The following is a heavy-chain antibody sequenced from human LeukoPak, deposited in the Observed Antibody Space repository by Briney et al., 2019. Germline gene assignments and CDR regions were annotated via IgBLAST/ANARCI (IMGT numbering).Heavy chain of an antibody. V-gene: IGHV4-4*07. D-gene: IGHD3-9*01. CDR1: GGSISSYY. Sequence: SETLSLTCTVSGGSISSYYWSWIRQPAGKGLEWIGRIYTSGSTNYNPSLKSRVTISVDTSKNQFSLKLSSVTAADTAVYYCARRSYDILTGYYSLDYWGQGTLVTVSS. CDR3: ARRSYDILTGYYSLDY. J-gene: IGHJ4*02. CDR2: IYTSGST.